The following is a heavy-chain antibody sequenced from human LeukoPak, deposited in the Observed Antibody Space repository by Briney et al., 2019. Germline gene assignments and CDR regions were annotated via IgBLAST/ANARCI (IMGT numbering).Heavy chain of an antibody. D-gene: IGHD6-13*01. V-gene: IGHV4-39*07. J-gene: IGHJ4*02. CDR3: AREGLIAAATSFDY. CDR1: GGSISSSSYY. Sequence: SETLSLTCTVSGGSISSSSYYWGWIRQPPGKGLEWIGSIYYSGSPNYNPSLKSRVTMSVDTSKNQFSLKLSSVTAADTAVYYCAREGLIAAATSFDYWGQGTLVTVSS. CDR2: IYYSGSP.